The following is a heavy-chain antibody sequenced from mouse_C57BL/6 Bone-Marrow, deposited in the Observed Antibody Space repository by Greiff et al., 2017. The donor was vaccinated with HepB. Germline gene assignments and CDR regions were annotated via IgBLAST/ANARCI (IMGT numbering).Heavy chain of an antibody. J-gene: IGHJ4*01. V-gene: IGHV5-15*01. CDR1: GFTFSDYG. CDR3: ARGDYGKAMDY. D-gene: IGHD2-1*01. CDR2: ISNLAYSI. Sequence: VQLKESGGGLVQPGGSLKLSCAASGFTFSDYGMAWVRQAPRKGPEWVAFISNLAYSIYYADTVTGRFTISRENAKNTLYLEMSSLRSEDTAMYYCARGDYGKAMDYWGQGTSVTVSS.